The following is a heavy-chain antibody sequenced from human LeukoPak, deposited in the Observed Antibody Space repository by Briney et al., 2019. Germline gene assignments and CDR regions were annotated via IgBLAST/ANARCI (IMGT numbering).Heavy chain of an antibody. CDR2: ISYDGSNK. CDR3: AKAPGHDFWSGYFHFDS. CDR1: GFTFSSYA. V-gene: IGHV3-30-3*01. J-gene: IGHJ4*02. Sequence: GGSLRLSCAASGFTFSSYAMHWVRQAPGKGLEWVAVISYDGSNKYYADSVKGRFTISRDNSKNTLYLQMNSLRAEDTATYYCAKAPGHDFWSGYFHFDSWGQGTPVTVSS. D-gene: IGHD3-3*01.